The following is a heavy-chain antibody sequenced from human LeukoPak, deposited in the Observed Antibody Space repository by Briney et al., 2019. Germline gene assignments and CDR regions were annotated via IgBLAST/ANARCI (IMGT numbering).Heavy chain of an antibody. J-gene: IGHJ2*01. Sequence: ASVKVSCKASGYTLTSYAMNWVRQTPGQGLEWMGWINTNTGNPTYAQGFTGRFVFSLDTSVSTAYLQISSLKAEDTAVYYCARGSPYSYGPAWYFDLWGRGTLVTVSS. CDR2: INTNTGNP. CDR1: GYTLTSYA. CDR3: ARGSPYSYGPAWYFDL. V-gene: IGHV7-4-1*02. D-gene: IGHD5-18*01.